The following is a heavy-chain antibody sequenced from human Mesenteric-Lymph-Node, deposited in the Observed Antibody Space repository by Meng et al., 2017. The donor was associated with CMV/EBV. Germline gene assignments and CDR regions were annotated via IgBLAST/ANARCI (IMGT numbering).Heavy chain of an antibody. D-gene: IGHD3-22*01. CDR3: AADSSGYYYWFDP. V-gene: IGHV6-1*01. CDR2: TYYRSKWYN. J-gene: IGHJ5*02. CDR1: GDSVSSNSAA. Sequence: GDSVSSNSAAWTWIRQSPSRGLEWLGRTYYRSKWYNDYAVSVKSRITINPDTSKNQFSLQLNSVTPEDTAVYYCAADSSGYYYWFDPWGQGTLVTVSS.